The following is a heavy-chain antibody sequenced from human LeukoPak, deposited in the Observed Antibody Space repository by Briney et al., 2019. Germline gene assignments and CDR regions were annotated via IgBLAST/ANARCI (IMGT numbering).Heavy chain of an antibody. V-gene: IGHV1-18*01. Sequence: GASVKVSCKASGYTFTSYGISWVRQAPGQGLEWTGWISAYNGNTNYAQKLQGRVTMTTDTPTSTAYMELRSLRSDDTAVYYCARTLGRGVILYYYYGMDAWGRGTTVTVSS. CDR3: ARTLGRGVILYYYYGMDA. D-gene: IGHD3-10*01. CDR1: GYTFTSYG. CDR2: ISAYNGNT. J-gene: IGHJ6*02.